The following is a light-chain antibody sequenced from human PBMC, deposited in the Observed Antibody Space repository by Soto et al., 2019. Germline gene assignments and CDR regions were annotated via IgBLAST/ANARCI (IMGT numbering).Light chain of an antibody. Sequence: QSVLTQPPSASGTPGQRVTISCSGSSSNIGSNTVNWYHQLPGTAPKLLIYSNNQRPSGVPDRFSGSKSGTSASLAITGLQSEDEADYYCSSWDDSLNAGVFGGGTKVTVL. J-gene: IGLJ3*02. CDR3: SSWDDSLNAGV. V-gene: IGLV1-44*01. CDR2: SNN. CDR1: SSNIGSNT.